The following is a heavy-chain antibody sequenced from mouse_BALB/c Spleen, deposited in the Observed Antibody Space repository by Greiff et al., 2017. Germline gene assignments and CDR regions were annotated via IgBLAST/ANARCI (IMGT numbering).Heavy chain of an antibody. Sequence: EVQLQQSGAELVRSGASVKLSCTASGFNIKDYYMHWVKQRPEQGLEWIGWIDPENGDTEYAPKFQGKATMTADTSSNTAYLQLSSLTSEDTAVYYCNAYDEDYYAMDYWGQGTSVTVSS. D-gene: IGHD2-14*01. CDR1: GFNIKDYY. CDR3: NAYDEDYYAMDY. J-gene: IGHJ4*01. CDR2: IDPENGDT. V-gene: IGHV14-4*02.